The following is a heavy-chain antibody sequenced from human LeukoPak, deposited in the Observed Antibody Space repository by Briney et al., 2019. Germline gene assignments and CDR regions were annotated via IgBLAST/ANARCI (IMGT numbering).Heavy chain of an antibody. D-gene: IGHD3-3*01. V-gene: IGHV5-51*01. Sequence: GESLKISCXGSGYSFTSYWIGWVRQMPGKGLEWMGIIYPGDSDTRYSPSFQGQVTISADKSISTAYLQWSSLKASDTAMYYCVRDTIFGVVMTYYFDYWGQGTLVTVSS. CDR1: GYSFTSYW. CDR2: IYPGDSDT. CDR3: VRDTIFGVVMTYYFDY. J-gene: IGHJ4*02.